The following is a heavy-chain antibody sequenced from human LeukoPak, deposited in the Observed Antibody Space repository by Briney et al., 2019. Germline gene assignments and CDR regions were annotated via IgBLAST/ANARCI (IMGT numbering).Heavy chain of an antibody. CDR3: ASGPEGKDGYSLDY. J-gene: IGHJ4*02. CDR1: GGSFSGHY. V-gene: IGHV4-34*01. CDR2: INHSGSI. D-gene: IGHD5-24*01. Sequence: SETLSLTCAVYGGSFSGHYWNWIRQPPGKGLEWIGEINHSGSIDYNQSLTSRLTISVDTYRNQFSLKVSSRTAADTAFYYCASGPEGKDGYSLDYWGQGTLVTVSS.